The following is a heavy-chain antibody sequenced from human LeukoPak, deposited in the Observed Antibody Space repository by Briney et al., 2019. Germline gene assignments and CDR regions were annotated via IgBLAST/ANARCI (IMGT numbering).Heavy chain of an antibody. V-gene: IGHV4-59*01. CDR1: GGSISSYY. CDR3: ARSYYYYYMDV. Sequence: SETLSLTCTVSGGSISSYYWSWIRQPPGKGLEWIGYIYYSGSTNYNPSLKSRVTISVDTSKNQFSLKLSSVTAADTAVYYCARSYYYYYMDVWGKGTTVTVSS. J-gene: IGHJ6*03. CDR2: IYYSGST.